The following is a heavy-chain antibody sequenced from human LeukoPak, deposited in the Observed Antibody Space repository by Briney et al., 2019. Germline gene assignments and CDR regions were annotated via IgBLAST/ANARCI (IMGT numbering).Heavy chain of an antibody. CDR1: GASISSYY. CDR3: ARLPGTSRFDP. Sequence: SETLSLTCTVSGASISSYYWSWILQPPGKGLEWIGYIKTGRSTDYNPSLKSRVTISVDTSKNQFSLKLSSVTAADTAVYYCARLPGTSRFDPWGQGTLVTVSS. V-gene: IGHV4-4*08. D-gene: IGHD2-2*01. J-gene: IGHJ5*02. CDR2: IKTGRST.